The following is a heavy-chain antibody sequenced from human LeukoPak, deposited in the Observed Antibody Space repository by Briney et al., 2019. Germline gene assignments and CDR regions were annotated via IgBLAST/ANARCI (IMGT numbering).Heavy chain of an antibody. CDR2: ISYDGGNK. V-gene: IGHV3-30-3*01. D-gene: IGHD3-22*01. CDR3: VRERRYYYDSSGYYPMDY. CDR1: EFTFSSYP. Sequence: GGSLRLSCAASEFTFSSYPMHWVRQAPGKGLEWVAIISYDGGNKYYADSVKGRFTISRDNSKNTLYLQMNSLRAEDTAVYYCVRERRYYYDSSGYYPMDYWGQGTLVTVSS. J-gene: IGHJ4*02.